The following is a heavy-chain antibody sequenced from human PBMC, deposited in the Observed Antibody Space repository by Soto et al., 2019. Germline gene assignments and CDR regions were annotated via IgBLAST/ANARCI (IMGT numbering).Heavy chain of an antibody. CDR3: TRDSPTTSLISDC. V-gene: IGHV3-66*01. CDR1: GFIVSHHY. J-gene: IGHJ4*02. CDR2: IYSGGST. Sequence: PGGSLSLSCVASGFIVSHHYMSWVRQAPGKGLEWVSVIYSGGSTYYADSVKGRFTISRDNSKSTLYLQMNSLRAEDTAVYYCTRDSPTTSLISDCWGQGTLVTVSS. D-gene: IGHD4-17*01.